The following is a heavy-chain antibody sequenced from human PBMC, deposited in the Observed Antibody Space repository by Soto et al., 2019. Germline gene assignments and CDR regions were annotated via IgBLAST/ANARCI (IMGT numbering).Heavy chain of an antibody. Sequence: QVQLVESGGGVVQPGRSLGLSCAASAFTFSTYGMHWVRQAPGTGLEWVAIIAYDGSNKYYADSVNGRFTITRDNSKNTLYLQMNGLTVADTAVYYYARHGDARGIDYWGQGTLVTVSS. D-gene: IGHD2-8*01. CDR3: ARHGDARGIDY. CDR2: IAYDGSNK. V-gene: IGHV3-30*03. J-gene: IGHJ4*02. CDR1: AFTFSTYG.